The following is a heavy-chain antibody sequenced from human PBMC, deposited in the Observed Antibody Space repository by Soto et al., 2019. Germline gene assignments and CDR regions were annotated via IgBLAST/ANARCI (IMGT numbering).Heavy chain of an antibody. Sequence: GGSLRLSCAASGFTFSSYAMSWVRQAPGKGLEWVSAISGSGGSTYYADSVKGRFTISRDNSKNTLYLQMNSLRAEDTAVYYCAKDLFKVDMVVVCPNYYYVMDVSGQRTTVTVSS. J-gene: IGHJ6*02. CDR1: GFTFSSYA. D-gene: IGHD2-15*01. V-gene: IGHV3-23*01. CDR2: ISGSGGST. CDR3: AKDLFKVDMVVVCPNYYYVMDV.